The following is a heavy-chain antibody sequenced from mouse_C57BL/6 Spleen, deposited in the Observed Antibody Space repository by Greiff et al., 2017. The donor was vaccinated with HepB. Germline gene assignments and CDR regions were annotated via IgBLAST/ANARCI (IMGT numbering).Heavy chain of an antibody. CDR1: GYTFTSYW. CDR3: ARPYDYPYYFDY. Sequence: VQLQQPGAELVKPGASVKLSCKASGYTFTSYWMQWVKQRPGQGLEWIGEIDPSDSYTNYNQKFKGKATLTVDTSSSTAYMQLSSLTSEDSAVYYCARPYDYPYYFDYWGQGTTLTVSS. V-gene: IGHV1-50*01. CDR2: IDPSDSYT. J-gene: IGHJ2*01. D-gene: IGHD2-4*01.